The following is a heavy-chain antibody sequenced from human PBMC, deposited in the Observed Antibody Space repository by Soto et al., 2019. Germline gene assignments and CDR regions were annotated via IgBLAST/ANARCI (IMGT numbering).Heavy chain of an antibody. CDR3: ARDRCDTTSCYECDY. D-gene: IGHD2-2*01. V-gene: IGHV1-46*01. J-gene: IGHJ4*02. Sequence: ASVKVSCKASGYTFTSYYMHWVRQAPGQGLEYMGIINPSGDITRFAQKFQGRVSLTRDTSTSTFYMELSSPRSDDTAVYYCARDRCDTTSCYECDYWGQGTLVTVSS. CDR2: INPSGDIT. CDR1: GYTFTSYY.